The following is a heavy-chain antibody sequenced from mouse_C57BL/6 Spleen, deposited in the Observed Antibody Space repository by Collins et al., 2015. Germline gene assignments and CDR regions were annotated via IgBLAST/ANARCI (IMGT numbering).Heavy chain of an antibody. J-gene: IGHJ2*01. CDR1: GYIFTDHT. Sequence: QVQLQQSDAELVKPGASVKIPCKVSGYIFTDHTIHWMKQRPEQGLEWIGYIYPRDGSTKYNEKFKGKATLTVDTSSSTAYMQLSSLTSEDSAVYYCARLSLANYYFDYWGQGTTLTVSS. V-gene: IGHV1-78*01. CDR2: IYPRDGST. D-gene: IGHD4-1*01. CDR3: ARLSLANYYFDY.